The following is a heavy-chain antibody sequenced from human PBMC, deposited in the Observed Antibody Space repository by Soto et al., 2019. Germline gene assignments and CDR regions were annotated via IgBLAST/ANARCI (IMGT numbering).Heavy chain of an antibody. CDR2: INHSGST. Sequence: SETRSLTCPVYGGSFIVYYWSWIRQPPGKGLEWIGEINHSGSTNYNPSLKSRVTISVDTSKNQFSLKLSSVTAADTAVYYCARDIGSYAYGEGYWGQGIQVTVS. V-gene: IGHV4-34*01. D-gene: IGHD2-15*01. CDR1: GGSFIVYY. J-gene: IGHJ4*02. CDR3: ARDIGSYAYGEGY.